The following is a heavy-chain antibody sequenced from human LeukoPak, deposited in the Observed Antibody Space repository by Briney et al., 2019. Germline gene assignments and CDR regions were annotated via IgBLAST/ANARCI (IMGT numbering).Heavy chain of an antibody. CDR2: MNPNNGNT. Sequence: ASVKVSCKASGYTFTSYDINWVRQATGQGLEWMGRMNPNNGNTGFAQKFQGRVTMSRNTSISTAYLELSSLRSEDTAVYYCTRGPSGGSLFLLWGQGTLVTVSS. J-gene: IGHJ4*02. CDR3: TRGPSGGSLFLL. D-gene: IGHD2-21*01. V-gene: IGHV1-8*01. CDR1: GYTFTSYD.